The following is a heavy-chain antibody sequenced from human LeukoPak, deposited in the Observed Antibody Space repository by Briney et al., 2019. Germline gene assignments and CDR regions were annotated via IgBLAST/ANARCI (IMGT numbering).Heavy chain of an antibody. CDR1: GFTFSTYT. D-gene: IGHD7-27*01. Sequence: GGSLRLSCAASGFTFSTYTMYWVRHPPGKRLEWVSIIGNNGGGIHYADSVKGRFAISRDNFKNALYLQMNSLRVEDTAVYYCAIGPNCGTHSWGQGVLVTVSS. J-gene: IGHJ4*02. V-gene: IGHV3-23*01. CDR2: IGNNGGGI. CDR3: AIGPNCGTHS.